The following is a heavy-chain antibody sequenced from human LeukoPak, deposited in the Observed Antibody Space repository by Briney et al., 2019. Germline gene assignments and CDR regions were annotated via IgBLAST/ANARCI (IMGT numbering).Heavy chain of an antibody. J-gene: IGHJ4*02. V-gene: IGHV1-69*13. Sequence: EASVKVSCKASGGTFSSYAISWVRQAPGQGLEWMGGITPMFGTANYAQKFQGRVTITADESTSTAYMELSSLRSEDTAVYYCVRDGPYYDSSGYYFLYWGQGTLVTVSS. CDR1: GGTFSSYA. CDR2: ITPMFGTA. CDR3: VRDGPYYDSSGYYFLY. D-gene: IGHD3-22*01.